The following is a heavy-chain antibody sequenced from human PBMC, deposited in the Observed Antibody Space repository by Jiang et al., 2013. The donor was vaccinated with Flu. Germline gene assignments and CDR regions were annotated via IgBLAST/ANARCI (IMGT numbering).Heavy chain of an antibody. J-gene: IGHJ4*02. Sequence: SSYAISWVRQAPGQGLEWMGGIIPIFGTANYAQKFQGRVTITADESTSTAYMELSSLRSEDTAVYYCASRRFSDYFFDYWGQGTLVTVSS. CDR1: SSYA. CDR3: ASRRFSDYFFDY. V-gene: IGHV1-69*01. D-gene: IGHD2/OR15-2a*01. CDR2: IIPIFGTA.